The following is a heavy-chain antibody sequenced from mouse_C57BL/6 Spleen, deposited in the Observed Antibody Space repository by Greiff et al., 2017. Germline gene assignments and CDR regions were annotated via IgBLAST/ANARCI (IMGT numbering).Heavy chain of an antibody. V-gene: IGHV3-6*01. Sequence: ESGPGLVKPSQSLSLTCSVTGYSITSGYYWNWLRQFPGNKLECMGYITYDGSNNYNPSLKNRISITRDTSKNNFFLKLKTVTTEDTAAYYCARDYSGSSFDYWGQGTTLTVSS. CDR1: GYSITSGYY. D-gene: IGHD1-1*01. J-gene: IGHJ2*01. CDR2: ITYDGSN. CDR3: ARDYSGSSFDY.